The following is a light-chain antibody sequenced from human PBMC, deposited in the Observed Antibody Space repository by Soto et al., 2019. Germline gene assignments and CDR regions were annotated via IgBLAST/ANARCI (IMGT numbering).Light chain of an antibody. Sequence: DIQMTQSPSSLSASVGDRVTITCRASQTITNYLNWYRQKPGKAPKLLIFAASILEGGVPSRFSGSGSGTDFTLTISGLQPEDFAIYYCQQTYSTPYTFGQGTKVDIK. CDR2: AAS. J-gene: IGKJ2*01. CDR3: QQTYSTPYT. V-gene: IGKV1-39*01. CDR1: QTITNY.